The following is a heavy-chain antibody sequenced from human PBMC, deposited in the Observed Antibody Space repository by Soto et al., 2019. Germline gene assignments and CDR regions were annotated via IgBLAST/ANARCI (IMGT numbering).Heavy chain of an antibody. CDR3: ENSKELELAWFDP. Sequence: GGSLRLSCAASGFTFSSYAMSWVRQAPGKGLEWVSAISGSGGSTYYADSVKGRFTISRDNSKNTLYLQMNSLRAEDTAVYYCENSKELELAWFDPWGQGTLVTVSS. V-gene: IGHV3-23*01. CDR2: ISGSGGST. D-gene: IGHD1-7*01. J-gene: IGHJ5*02. CDR1: GFTFSSYA.